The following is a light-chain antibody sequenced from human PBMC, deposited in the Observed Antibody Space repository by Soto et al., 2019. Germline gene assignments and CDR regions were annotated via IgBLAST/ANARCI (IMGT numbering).Light chain of an antibody. CDR2: WAS. Sequence: DIVMTQSPDSLAVSLGERATIHCRSSQSLLYRSNGRNYLAWYQQKPGQPPEVLFYWASTRESGVPDRFSGGGSGTDFTLTISSLQPEDFATYYCEQSYSTPMYTFGQGTKLEIK. CDR1: QSLLYRSNGRNY. CDR3: EQSYSTPMYT. J-gene: IGKJ2*01. V-gene: IGKV4-1*01.